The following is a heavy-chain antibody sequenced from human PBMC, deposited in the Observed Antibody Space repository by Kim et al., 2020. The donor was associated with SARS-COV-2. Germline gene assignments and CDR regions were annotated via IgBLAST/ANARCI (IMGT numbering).Heavy chain of an antibody. CDR3: ARFTTVTTIFDS. CDR1: GGSINSYY. V-gene: IGHV4-59*13. D-gene: IGHD4-17*01. J-gene: IGHJ4*02. CDR2: IYFSGTT. Sequence: SETLSLTCSVSGGSINSYYWGWVRQPPGKGLEWIGYIYFSGTTDYNSSLKSRVTISVDMSKNQFSLKLTSLTAADTAVYYCARFTTVTTIFDSWGQGTRVTVSS.